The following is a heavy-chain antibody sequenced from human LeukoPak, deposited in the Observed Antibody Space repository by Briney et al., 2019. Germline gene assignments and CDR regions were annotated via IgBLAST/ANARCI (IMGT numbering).Heavy chain of an antibody. D-gene: IGHD2-2*02. CDR1: GFTFDDYA. V-gene: IGHV3-9*01. J-gene: IGHJ4*02. CDR2: ISWNSGSI. CDR3: AKAVGGVPAAIFFDY. Sequence: GRSLRLSCAASGFTFDDYAMHWVRQAPGEGLEWVSGISWNSGSIGYADSVKGRYTISRDNAKNSLYLQMNSLRAEDTALYCCAKAVGGVPAAIFFDYWGQGTLVTVSS.